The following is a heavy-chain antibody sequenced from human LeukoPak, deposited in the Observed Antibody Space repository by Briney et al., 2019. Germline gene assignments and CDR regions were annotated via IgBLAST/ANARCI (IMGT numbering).Heavy chain of an antibody. CDR3: ARDHIAVAGTVNYYYYMDV. D-gene: IGHD6-19*01. CDR2: TYYRSKWYN. Sequence: SQTLSLTCAISGDSVSSNSAAWNWIRQSPSRGLEWLGRTYYRSKWYNDYAVSVKSRITINPDTSKNQFSPQLNSVTPEDTAVYYCARDHIAVAGTVNYYYYMDVWGKGTSVTVSS. CDR1: GDSVSSNSAA. V-gene: IGHV6-1*01. J-gene: IGHJ6*03.